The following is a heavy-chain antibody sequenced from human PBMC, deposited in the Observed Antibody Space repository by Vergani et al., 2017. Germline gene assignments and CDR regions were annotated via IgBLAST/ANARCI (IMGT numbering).Heavy chain of an antibody. D-gene: IGHD2-2*01. CDR1: GGTFSSYA. Sequence: QVQLVQSGAEVKKPGSSVKVSCKASGGTFSSYAISWVRQAPGQGLEWMGGIIPIFGTANYAQKFQGRVTMTRDASTSTVYMELSRMRSEDTAVYYCARDSRYCSSTSCYVGRDWFDPWGQGTLVTVSS. CDR2: IIPIFGTA. J-gene: IGHJ5*02. V-gene: IGHV1-69*05. CDR3: ARDSRYCSSTSCYVGRDWFDP.